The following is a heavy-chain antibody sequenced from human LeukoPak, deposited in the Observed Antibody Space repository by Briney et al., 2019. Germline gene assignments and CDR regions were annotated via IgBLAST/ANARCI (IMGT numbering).Heavy chain of an antibody. Sequence: ASVKVSCKASGYTFTGYYMHWERQAPGQGLEWMGWINPNSGGTNYAQKFQGRVTMTRDTSISTAYMELSRLRSDDTAVYYCAREISGYDTDNWFDPWGQGTLVTVSS. V-gene: IGHV1-2*02. CDR3: AREISGYDTDNWFDP. CDR2: INPNSGGT. CDR1: GYTFTGYY. D-gene: IGHD5-12*01. J-gene: IGHJ5*02.